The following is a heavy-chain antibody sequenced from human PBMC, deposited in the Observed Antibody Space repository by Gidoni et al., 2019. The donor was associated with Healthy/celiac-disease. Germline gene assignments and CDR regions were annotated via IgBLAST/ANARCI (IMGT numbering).Heavy chain of an antibody. J-gene: IGHJ4*02. V-gene: IGHV4-59*01. CDR3: ARGEGIAVAGVIFDY. CDR1: GGSISSYY. CDR2: IYYSGST. D-gene: IGHD6-19*01. Sequence: QVQLQESGPGLVKPSETLSLTCTVSGGSISSYYWRWIRQPPGKVLEWIGYIYYSGSTNYNPSLKSRVTISVDTSKNQFSLKLSSVTAADTAVYYCARGEGIAVAGVIFDYWGQGTLVTVSS.